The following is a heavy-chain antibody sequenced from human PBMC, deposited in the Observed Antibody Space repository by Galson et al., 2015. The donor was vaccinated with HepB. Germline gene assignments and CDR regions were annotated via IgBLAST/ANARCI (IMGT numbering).Heavy chain of an antibody. CDR2: ISSNSNYI. D-gene: IGHD3-10*01. J-gene: IGHJ3*02. CDR1: GFTFRSYT. V-gene: IGHV3-21*04. CDR3: ARAYYYGLGGAFDI. Sequence: LRLSCAASGFTFRSYTMNWVRQAPGKGLEWVSSISSNSNYIYYVDSVKGRFTISRDNPRSSLNLQMNSLRAEDTAVYYCARAYYYGLGGAFDIWGQGTMVTVSS.